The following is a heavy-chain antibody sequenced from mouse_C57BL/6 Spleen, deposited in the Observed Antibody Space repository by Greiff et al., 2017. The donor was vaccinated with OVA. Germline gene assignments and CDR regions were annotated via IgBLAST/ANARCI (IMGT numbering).Heavy chain of an antibody. D-gene: IGHD1-1*01. CDR3: ARETTVVARDFDY. Sequence: VQLQQPGAELVRPGSSVKLSCKASGYTFTSYWMDWVKQRPGQGLEWIGNIYPSDSETHYNQKFKDKATLTVDKSSSTAYMQLSSLTSEDSAVYYCARETTVVARDFDYWGQGTTLTVSS. V-gene: IGHV1-61*01. J-gene: IGHJ2*01. CDR2: IYPSDSET. CDR1: GYTFTSYW.